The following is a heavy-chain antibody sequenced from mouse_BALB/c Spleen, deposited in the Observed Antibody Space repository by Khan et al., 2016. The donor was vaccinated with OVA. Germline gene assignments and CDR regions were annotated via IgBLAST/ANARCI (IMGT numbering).Heavy chain of an antibody. Sequence: QVQLQQSGAERAKPGASVKMSCKASGYTFTTYWMHWVKQRPGQGLEWIGYINPTSGYTDYNEKFKDRATLSADKSSGTAYMQLSSLTSEDSAVYYCTRDRIDYWGQGTTLTVSS. CDR2: INPTSGYT. CDR1: GYTFTTYW. V-gene: IGHV1-7*01. J-gene: IGHJ2*01. CDR3: TRDRIDY.